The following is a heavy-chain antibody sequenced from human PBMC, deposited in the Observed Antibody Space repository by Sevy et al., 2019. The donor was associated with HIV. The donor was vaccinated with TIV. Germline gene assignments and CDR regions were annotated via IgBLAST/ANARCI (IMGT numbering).Heavy chain of an antibody. CDR2: INTGGST. V-gene: IGHV4-4*07. CDR3: ARSNWVTATNGFSKSYYFDY. Sequence: SETLSLTCTVSGDSFSSYFWAWIRQPAGKGLEWIGRINTGGSTNYNPSLKSRVTMSVDTSKSQFSLNVTSLTAADTAIYFCARSNWVTATNGFSKSYYFDYWGQGSLVTVSS. D-gene: IGHD7-27*01. CDR1: GDSFSSYF. J-gene: IGHJ4*02.